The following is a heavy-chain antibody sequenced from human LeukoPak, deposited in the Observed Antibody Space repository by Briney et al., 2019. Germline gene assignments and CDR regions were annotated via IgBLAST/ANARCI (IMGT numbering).Heavy chain of an antibody. CDR1: GFTFSSYS. CDR2: ISSSSSYI. Sequence: GGSLRLSCAASGFTFSSYSMNWVRQAPGKGLEWVSSISSSSSYIYYADSVKGRFTISRDNAKNSLYLQMNSLRAKDTAVYYCARWGIAAAIDYWGQGTLVTVSS. V-gene: IGHV3-21*01. CDR3: ARWGIAAAIDY. J-gene: IGHJ4*02. D-gene: IGHD6-13*01.